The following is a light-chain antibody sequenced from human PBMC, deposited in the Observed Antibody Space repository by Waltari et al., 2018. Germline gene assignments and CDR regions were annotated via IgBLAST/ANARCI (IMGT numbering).Light chain of an antibody. Sequence: IQLTQSPSSLSASVGDRVTITCRASQGISTNLAWYQQKPVKAPKLLIYLASTLQSGVPSRFSGSGSGTDFTLTISSLQPEDFATYYCHQVYTYPRAFGQGTKVEIK. J-gene: IGKJ1*01. CDR2: LAS. CDR3: HQVYTYPRA. V-gene: IGKV1-9*01. CDR1: QGISTN.